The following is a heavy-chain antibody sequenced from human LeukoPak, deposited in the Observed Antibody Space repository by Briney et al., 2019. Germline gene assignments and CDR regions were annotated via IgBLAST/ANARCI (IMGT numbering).Heavy chain of an antibody. CDR3: ARDIVVVPAAIGLDYYYYGMDV. Sequence: ASVKVSCKASGYTFTSYYMHWVRQAPGQGLEWMGIINPSGGSTSYAQKFQGRVTMTTDTSTSTAYMELRSLRSDDTAVYYCARDIVVVPAAIGLDYYYYGMDVWGQGTTVTVS. D-gene: IGHD2-2*01. V-gene: IGHV1-46*01. CDR2: INPSGGST. CDR1: GYTFTSYY. J-gene: IGHJ6*02.